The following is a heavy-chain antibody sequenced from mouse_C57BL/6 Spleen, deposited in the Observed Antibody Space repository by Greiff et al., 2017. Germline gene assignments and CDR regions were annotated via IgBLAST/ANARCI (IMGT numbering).Heavy chain of an antibody. CDR1: GYTFTSYW. V-gene: IGHV1-55*01. Sequence: VQLKQPGAELVQPGASVKMSCKASGYTFTSYWITWVKQRPGQGLEWIGDIYPTSGRTNYNEKFKSKAILTVDTSSNTAYMQLSSLTSEDSAVFYCARSGPLGRSFDYWGQGTTLTVSS. CDR2: IYPTSGRT. CDR3: ARSGPLGRSFDY. J-gene: IGHJ2*01. D-gene: IGHD4-1*01.